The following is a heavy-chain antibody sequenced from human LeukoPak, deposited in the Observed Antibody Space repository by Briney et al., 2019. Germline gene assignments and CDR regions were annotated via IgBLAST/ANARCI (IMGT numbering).Heavy chain of an antibody. CDR3: ARGPGYSRFYYYYYYGMDV. V-gene: IGHV1-8*01. Sequence: ASVKVSCKASGYTFTSYDINWVRQATGQGLEWMGWMNPNSGNTGYAQKFQGRVTMTRNTSISTAYMELSSLRSEDTAVYYCARGPGYSRFYYYYYYGMDVWGQGTTVTVSS. CDR1: GYTFTSYD. J-gene: IGHJ6*02. CDR2: MNPNSGNT. D-gene: IGHD6-13*01.